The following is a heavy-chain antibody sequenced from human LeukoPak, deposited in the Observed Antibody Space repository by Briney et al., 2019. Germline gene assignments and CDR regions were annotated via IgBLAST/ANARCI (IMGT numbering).Heavy chain of an antibody. D-gene: IGHD6-6*01. J-gene: IGHJ6*03. Sequence: GGSLRLSCAASGFTFSSYGMHWVRQAPGKGLEWVAFIQYDGSHKYYADSVKGRFTISRDNSKNTLYLQMNSLRAEDTAVYYCASSNPASASSSSPVDYYYYYMDVWGKGTTVTVSS. V-gene: IGHV3-30*02. CDR3: ASSNPASASSSSPVDYYYYYMDV. CDR1: GFTFSSYG. CDR2: IQYDGSHK.